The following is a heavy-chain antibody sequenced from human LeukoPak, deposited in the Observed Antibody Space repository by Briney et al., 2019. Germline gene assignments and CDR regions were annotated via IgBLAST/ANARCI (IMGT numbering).Heavy chain of an antibody. J-gene: IGHJ4*02. V-gene: IGHV4-34*01. D-gene: IGHD3-10*01. CDR1: GGSFSGYY. Sequence: PSEILSLTCAVYGGSFSGYYWSWIRQPPGKGLEWIGEINHSGSTNYNPSLKSRVTISVDTSKNQFSLKLSSVTAADTAVYYCARVRRFGSHLTRWGQGTLVTVSS. CDR2: INHSGST. CDR3: ARVRRFGSHLTR.